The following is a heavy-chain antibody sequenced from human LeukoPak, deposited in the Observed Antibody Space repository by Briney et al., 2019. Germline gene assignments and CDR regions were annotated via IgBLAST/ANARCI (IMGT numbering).Heavy chain of an antibody. Sequence: NASETLSLTCTVSGGSISSGSYYWSWIRQPAGKGLEWIGRIYTSGSTNYNPSLKSRVTISVDTSKNQFSLKLSSVTAADTAVYYCARAPTIWFGGEYYYYYMDVWGKGTTVTISS. J-gene: IGHJ6*03. CDR2: IYTSGST. V-gene: IGHV4-61*02. CDR1: GGSISSGSYY. CDR3: ARAPTIWFGGEYYYYYMDV. D-gene: IGHD3-10*01.